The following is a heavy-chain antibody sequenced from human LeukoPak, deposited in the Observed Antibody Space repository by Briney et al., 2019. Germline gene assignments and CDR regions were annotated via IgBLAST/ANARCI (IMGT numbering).Heavy chain of an antibody. D-gene: IGHD3-3*01. CDR2: IYYSGST. V-gene: IGHV4-39*02. J-gene: IGHJ5*02. Sequence: SETLSLTCTVSGGSISSSSYYWGWIRQPPGQGLEWIGSIYYSGSTYYNPSLKSRVTISVDTSKNQFSLKLSSVTAADTAVYYCARESGYDFWSGYRTSWGQGTLVTVSS. CDR3: ARESGYDFWSGYRTS. CDR1: GGSISSSSYY.